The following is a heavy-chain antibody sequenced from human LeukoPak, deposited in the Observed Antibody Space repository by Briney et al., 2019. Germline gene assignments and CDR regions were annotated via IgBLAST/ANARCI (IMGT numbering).Heavy chain of an antibody. Sequence: ASVKVSCKASGGTFSSYAISWVRQAPGRGLEWVGGIIPIFGTANYAQKFQGRVTITADESTRTAYMELSSLRSEDTAVYYCARGSRNQYSYGYSADYWGQGTLVTVSS. CDR1: GGTFSSYA. D-gene: IGHD5-18*01. CDR2: IIPIFGTA. J-gene: IGHJ4*02. CDR3: ARGSRNQYSYGYSADY. V-gene: IGHV1-69*13.